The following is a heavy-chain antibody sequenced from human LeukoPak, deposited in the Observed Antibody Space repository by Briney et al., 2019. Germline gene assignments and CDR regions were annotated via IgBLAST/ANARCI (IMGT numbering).Heavy chain of an antibody. V-gene: IGHV4-59*01. J-gene: IGHJ4*02. CDR3: ARDQEYSGSYYRYFDY. D-gene: IGHD1-26*01. CDR1: GGSLSSYY. Sequence: PSETLSLTCTVSGGSLSSYYWSWIRQPPGKGLEWIGYIYSRGLTRGSTNYNPSLESRVTISVDTSKNQFSLKLSSVTAADTAVYYCARDQEYSGSYYRYFDYWGQGTLVTVSS. CDR2: IYSRGLTRGST.